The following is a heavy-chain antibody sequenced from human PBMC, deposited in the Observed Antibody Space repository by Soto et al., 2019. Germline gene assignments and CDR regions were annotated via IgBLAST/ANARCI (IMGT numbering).Heavy chain of an antibody. Sequence: GGSLRLSCVGSGFSFSGYRLNWVRQAPGKGLEWVAVISYDGSNKYYADSVKGRFTISRDNSKNTLYLQMNSLRAEDTAVYYCAKDHDAPYYYYGMDVWGQGTTVTVSS. J-gene: IGHJ6*02. D-gene: IGHD1-1*01. CDR3: AKDHDAPYYYYGMDV. CDR2: ISYDGSNK. V-gene: IGHV3-30*18. CDR1: GFSFSGYR.